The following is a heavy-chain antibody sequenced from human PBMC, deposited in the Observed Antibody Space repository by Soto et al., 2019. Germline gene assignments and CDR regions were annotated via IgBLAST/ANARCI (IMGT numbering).Heavy chain of an antibody. CDR2: INAGNGNT. V-gene: IGHV1-3*01. J-gene: IGHJ4*02. CDR3: ARSDSGSLDYFDY. Sequence: ASVKVSCKASGYTFTSYAIHWVRQAPGQRLEWMGWINAGNGNTKYSQKFQGRDTITRDTSASTAYMELSSLRSEDTAVYYCARSDSGSLDYFDYWGQGTLVTVSS. D-gene: IGHD1-26*01. CDR1: GYTFTSYA.